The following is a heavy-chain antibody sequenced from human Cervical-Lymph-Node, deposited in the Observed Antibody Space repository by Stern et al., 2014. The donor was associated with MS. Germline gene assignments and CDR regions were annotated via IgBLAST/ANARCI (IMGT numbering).Heavy chain of an antibody. CDR2: IIPFLGIA. J-gene: IGHJ4*02. Sequence: QVQLVQSGAEVKKPGSSVKVSCKASGGTLNHYAVSWVRQAPGQGLEWIGKIIPFLGIANYAHKFQGRVTLTAAATTSYMEVSSLRSDDTAVYYCARSPDLYDSSGYYFDWGQGTLVTVSS. D-gene: IGHD3-22*01. V-gene: IGHV1-69*04. CDR1: GGTLNHYA. CDR3: ARSPDLYDSSGYYFD.